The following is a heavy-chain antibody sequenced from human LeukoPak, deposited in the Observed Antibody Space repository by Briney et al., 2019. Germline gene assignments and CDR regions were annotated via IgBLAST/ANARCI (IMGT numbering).Heavy chain of an antibody. CDR2: ISAYNGNT. Sequence: ASVKVSCKASGYTFTSYGISWVRQAPGQGLEWMGWISAYNGNTNYAQKLQGRVTMTTDTSTSTAYMELRSLRSDDTAVYYCARAYTPYSSGWHYYYYMDVWGKGTTVTISS. V-gene: IGHV1-18*01. CDR1: GYTFTSYG. CDR3: ARAYTPYSSGWHYYYYMDV. J-gene: IGHJ6*03. D-gene: IGHD6-19*01.